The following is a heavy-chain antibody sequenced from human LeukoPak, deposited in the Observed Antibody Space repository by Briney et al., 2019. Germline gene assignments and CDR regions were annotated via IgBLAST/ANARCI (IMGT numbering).Heavy chain of an antibody. CDR1: GGSISSYY. D-gene: IGHD2-2*01. Sequence: SETLSLTCTVSGGSISSYYWSWIRQPPGKGLEWIGYIYYSGSTNYNPSLKSRVTISVDTSKNQFSLKLSSVTAADTAVYYCAREVSCSSTSCDYYYYYMDVWGKGTPVTVSS. CDR2: IYYSGST. V-gene: IGHV4-59*01. CDR3: AREVSCSSTSCDYYYYYMDV. J-gene: IGHJ6*03.